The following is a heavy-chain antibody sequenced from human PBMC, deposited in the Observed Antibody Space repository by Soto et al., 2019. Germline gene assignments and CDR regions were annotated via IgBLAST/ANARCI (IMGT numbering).Heavy chain of an antibody. CDR1: GGTFSSYA. CDR2: IIPIFGTA. Sequence: SVKVSCKASGGTFSSYAISWVRQAPGQGLEWMGGIIPIFGTANYAQKFQGRVTITADESTSTAYMELSSLRSGDTAVYYCARKGPSGTQPLDYWGQGTLVTVSS. D-gene: IGHD3-10*01. V-gene: IGHV1-69*13. CDR3: ARKGPSGTQPLDY. J-gene: IGHJ4*02.